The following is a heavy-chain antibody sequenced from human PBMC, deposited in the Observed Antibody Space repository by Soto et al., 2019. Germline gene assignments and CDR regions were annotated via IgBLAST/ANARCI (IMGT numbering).Heavy chain of an antibody. CDR3: ATPPTLPTTALGGY. D-gene: IGHD1-1*01. Sequence: ASVKVSCKVSGYTLTELSMHWVRQAPGKGLEWMGGFDPEDGETIYAQKFQGRVTMTEDTSTDTAYMELSSLRSGDTAVYYCATPPTLPTTALGGYWGQGTLVTVSS. CDR2: FDPEDGET. V-gene: IGHV1-24*01. J-gene: IGHJ4*02. CDR1: GYTLTELS.